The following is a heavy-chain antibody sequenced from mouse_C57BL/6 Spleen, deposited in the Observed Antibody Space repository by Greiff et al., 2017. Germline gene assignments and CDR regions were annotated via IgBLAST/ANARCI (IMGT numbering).Heavy chain of an antibody. J-gene: IGHJ4*01. CDR1: GYTFTSYW. D-gene: IGHD2-3*01. CDR2: INPSNGGT. V-gene: IGHV1-53*01. CDR3: AREGDGYYQRYAVDY. Sequence: QVQLQQPGTELVKPGASVKLSCKASGYTFTSYWMHWVKQRPGQGLEWIGNINPSNGGTNYNEKFKSKATLTVDKSSSTAYMQLSNLTSEDSAVYYCAREGDGYYQRYAVDYWGQGTSVTVSS.